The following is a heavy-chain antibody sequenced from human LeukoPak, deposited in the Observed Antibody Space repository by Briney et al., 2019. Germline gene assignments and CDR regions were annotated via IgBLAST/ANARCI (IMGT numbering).Heavy chain of an antibody. V-gene: IGHV1-2*02. CDR2: INPNSGGT. CDR1: GYTFTGYY. Sequence: ASVKVSCKASGYTFTGYYMHWVRQAPGQGLEWMGWINPNSGGTNYAQKFQGRVTMTRDTSISTAYMELSRLRSDDTAVYYCARELEEYSSSRGGDYWGQGTLVTVSS. J-gene: IGHJ4*02. D-gene: IGHD6-6*01. CDR3: ARELEEYSSSRGGDY.